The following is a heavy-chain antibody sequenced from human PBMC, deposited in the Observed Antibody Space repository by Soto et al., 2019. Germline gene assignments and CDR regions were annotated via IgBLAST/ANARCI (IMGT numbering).Heavy chain of an antibody. V-gene: IGHV1-18*01. D-gene: IGHD6-6*01. CDR2: ISAYNGNT. J-gene: IGHJ5*02. CDR3: ARAGAARPYNWFDP. Sequence: ASVKVSCKASGGTFGSNAISWVRQAPGQGLEWMGWISAYNGNTNYAQKLQGRVTMTTDTSTSTAYMELRSLRSDDTAVYYCARAGAARPYNWFDPWGQGTLVTVSS. CDR1: GGTFGSNA.